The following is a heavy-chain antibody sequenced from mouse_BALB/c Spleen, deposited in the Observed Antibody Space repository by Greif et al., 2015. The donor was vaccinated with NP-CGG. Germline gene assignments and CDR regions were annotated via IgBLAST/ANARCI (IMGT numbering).Heavy chain of an antibody. V-gene: IGHV5-4*02. CDR3: ATGVWYAMDY. J-gene: IGHJ4*01. CDR1: GFTFSDYY. Sequence: DVMLVESGGGLVKPGGSLKLSCAASGFTFSDYYMYWVRQTPEKRLEWVATISDGGSYTYYPDSVKGRFTISRDNAKNNLYLQMSSLKSEDTAMYYCATGVWYAMDYWGQGTSVTVSS. CDR2: ISDGGSYT.